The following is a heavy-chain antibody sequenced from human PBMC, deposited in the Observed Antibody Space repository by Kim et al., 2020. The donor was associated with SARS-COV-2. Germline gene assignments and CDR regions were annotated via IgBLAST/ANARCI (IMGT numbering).Heavy chain of an antibody. CDR3: AKDRGIWFGGFDY. Sequence: GGSLRLSCAASGFTFSSYAMSWVRQAPGKGLEWVSAISGSGCSTYYADSVKGRFTISRDNSKNTLYLQMNSLRAEDTAVYYCAKDRGIWFGGFDYWGQGTLVTVSS. CDR1: GFTFSSYA. D-gene: IGHD3-10*01. V-gene: IGHV3-23*01. CDR2: ISGSGCST. J-gene: IGHJ4*02.